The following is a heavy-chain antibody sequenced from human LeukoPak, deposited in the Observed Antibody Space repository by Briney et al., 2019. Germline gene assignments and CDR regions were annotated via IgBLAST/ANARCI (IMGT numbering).Heavy chain of an antibody. Sequence: PSETLSLTCTVSGGSISSSSYYWGWIRQPPGKGLEWIGSIYYSGSTYYNPSLKSRVTISVDTSKNQFSLKLSSVTAADTAVYYCARHRTVITIFGVVRSLDAFDIWGQGTMVTVSS. V-gene: IGHV4-39*01. CDR3: ARHRTVITIFGVVRSLDAFDI. CDR2: IYYSGST. D-gene: IGHD3-3*01. CDR1: GGSISSSSYY. J-gene: IGHJ3*02.